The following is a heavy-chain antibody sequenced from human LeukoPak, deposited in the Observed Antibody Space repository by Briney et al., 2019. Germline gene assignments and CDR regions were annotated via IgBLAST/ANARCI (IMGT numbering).Heavy chain of an antibody. CDR2: VKSKTNGGTT. Sequence: GGSLRLSCGASGFTSRNAWMRWGRQAPGKGREWVGRVKSKTNGGTTGYAAPVKGRFTISRDDSKNTYLQMNSLKSEDTAVYYCTAGIGHSDFDYWGQGTLVTVSS. CDR1: GFTSRNAW. J-gene: IGHJ4*02. V-gene: IGHV3-15*01. D-gene: IGHD6-13*01. CDR3: TAGIGHSDFDY.